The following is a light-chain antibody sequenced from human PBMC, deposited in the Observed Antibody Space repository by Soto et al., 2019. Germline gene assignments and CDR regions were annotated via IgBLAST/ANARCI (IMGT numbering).Light chain of an antibody. CDR3: TSYTSTSTLV. J-gene: IGLJ3*02. CDR2: DVN. V-gene: IGLV2-14*01. Sequence: QSALTQPASVSGSPGQSIAISCTGTSSDVGGYNYVSWYHQYPGKAPKLMIFDVNNRPSGVSDRFSGSKSGNTASLTISGLQPEDEGDYFCTSYTSTSTLVFGGVTKLTVL. CDR1: SSDVGGYNY.